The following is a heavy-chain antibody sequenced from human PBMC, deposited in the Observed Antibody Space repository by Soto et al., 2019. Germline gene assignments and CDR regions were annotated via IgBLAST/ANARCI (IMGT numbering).Heavy chain of an antibody. J-gene: IGHJ6*03. V-gene: IGHV1-69*08. CDR1: GGTFSSYT. D-gene: IGHD2-2*01. CDR2: IIPILGIA. Sequence: QVQLVQSGAEVKKPGSSVKVSCKASGGTFSSYTISWVRQAPGQGLEWMGRIIPILGIANYAQKFQGRVTITADKSTSTAYMELSSLRSEDTAVYYCARDDAVVPAAISYYYYYMDVWGKGPTVTVSS. CDR3: ARDDAVVPAAISYYYYYMDV.